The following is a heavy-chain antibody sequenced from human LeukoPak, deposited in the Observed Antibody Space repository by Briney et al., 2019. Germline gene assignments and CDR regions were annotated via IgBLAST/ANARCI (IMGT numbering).Heavy chain of an antibody. CDR2: IYYSGST. D-gene: IGHD1-26*01. V-gene: IGHV4-39*07. J-gene: IGHJ3*02. CDR3: ARDLGVGAPRALDAFDI. Sequence: SETLSLTCTVSGGSISSSSYYWGWIRQPPGKGLEWIGSIYYSGSTYYNPSLKSRVTISVDTSKNQFSLKLSSVTAADTAVYYCARDLGVGAPRALDAFDIWGQGTMVTVSS. CDR1: GGSISSSSYY.